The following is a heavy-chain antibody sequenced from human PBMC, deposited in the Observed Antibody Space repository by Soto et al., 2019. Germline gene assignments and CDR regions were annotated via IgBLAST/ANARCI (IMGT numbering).Heavy chain of an antibody. CDR3: TTDKTYGASAYFQH. J-gene: IGHJ1*01. CDR1: GFPFSNAW. Sequence: EVQLVESGGGLVKPGGSLRLSCAASGFPFSNAWMSWVRQAPGKGLEWVGRTKTKTDGGTTDYAAPVKGRFTISRDDSKNTLYLQMNSLNTEDTAVYYCTTDKTYGASAYFQHWGQGTLVTVSS. V-gene: IGHV3-15*01. D-gene: IGHD4-17*01. CDR2: TKTKTDGGTT.